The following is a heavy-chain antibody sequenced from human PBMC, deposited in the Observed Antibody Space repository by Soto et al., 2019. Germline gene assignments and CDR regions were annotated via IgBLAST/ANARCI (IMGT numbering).Heavy chain of an antibody. V-gene: IGHV4-31*03. J-gene: IGHJ6*02. CDR2: IYYSGST. D-gene: IGHD3-22*01. CDR3: ARGIPNYYDSSGYSLGGMDV. CDR1: GGSISSGGYY. Sequence: QVQLQESGPGLVKPSQTLSLTCTVSGGSISSGGYYWSWIRQHPGKGLEWIGYIYYSGSTYYNPSLKSRVTISVDTSKNQFSLKLSSVTAADTAVYYCARGIPNYYDSSGYSLGGMDVWGQGTTVTVSS.